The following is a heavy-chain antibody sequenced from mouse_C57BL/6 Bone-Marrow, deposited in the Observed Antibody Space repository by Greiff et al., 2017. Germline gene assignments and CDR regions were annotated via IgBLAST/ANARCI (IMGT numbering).Heavy chain of an antibody. D-gene: IGHD3-1*01. V-gene: IGHV1-19*01. CDR1: GYSFTDYY. Sequence: EVQLQLSGPVLVQPGASVKMSCKASGYSFTDYYMNWVKQSHGKSLERIGVINPYNGGTSYNQKFKGKATLTVDKSSSTAYMELNSLTSEDSAVYYCQLNYFDYWGQGTTLTVSS. J-gene: IGHJ2*01. CDR3: QLNYFDY. CDR2: INPYNGGT.